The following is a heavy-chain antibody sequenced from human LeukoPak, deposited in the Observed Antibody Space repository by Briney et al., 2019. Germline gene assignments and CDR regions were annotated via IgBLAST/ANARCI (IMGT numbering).Heavy chain of an antibody. Sequence: GGSLRLSCAGSGITVSSNYMSWVRQAPGKGLEWVSVIYSGGSTCYADSVKGRFTSSRDNSKNTLYLQMNSLRAEDTAVYYCARRLAGSDYFDYWGQGTLVTVSS. CDR2: IYSGGST. D-gene: IGHD3-10*01. J-gene: IGHJ4*02. CDR3: ARRLAGSDYFDY. V-gene: IGHV3-53*01. CDR1: GITVSSNY.